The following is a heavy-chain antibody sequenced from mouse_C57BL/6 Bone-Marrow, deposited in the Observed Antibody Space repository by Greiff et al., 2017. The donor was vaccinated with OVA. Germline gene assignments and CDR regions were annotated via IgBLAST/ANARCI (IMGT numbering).Heavy chain of an antibody. D-gene: IGHD1-1*01. J-gene: IGHJ3*01. CDR1: GYTFTDYE. CDR3: TRYRLYYGSSWFAY. V-gene: IGHV1-15*01. Sequence: VQLQQSGAELVRPGASVTLSCKASGYTFTDYEMHWVKQTPVHGLEWIGAIDPETGGTAYNQKFKGKAILTADKSSSTAYMELRSLTSEDSAVYYSTRYRLYYGSSWFAYWGQGTLVTVSA. CDR2: IDPETGGT.